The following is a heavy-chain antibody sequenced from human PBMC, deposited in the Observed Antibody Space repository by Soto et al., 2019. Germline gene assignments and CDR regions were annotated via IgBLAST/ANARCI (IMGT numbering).Heavy chain of an antibody. CDR2: INSDGSST. V-gene: IGHV3-74*01. Sequence: EVQLVESGGGLVQPGGSLRLSCAASGFTFSSYWMHWVRQAPGKGLVWVSRINSDGSSTSYADSVKGRFTISRDNAKNTLYLQMNSLRAEDTAVYYCARERQWGSYRYGMGYWGQGTLVTVSS. J-gene: IGHJ4*02. CDR1: GFTFSSYW. CDR3: ARERQWGSYRYGMGY. D-gene: IGHD3-16*02.